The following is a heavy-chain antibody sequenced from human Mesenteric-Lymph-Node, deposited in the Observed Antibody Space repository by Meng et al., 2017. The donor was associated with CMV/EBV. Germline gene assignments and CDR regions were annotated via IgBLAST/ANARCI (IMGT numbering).Heavy chain of an antibody. D-gene: IGHD3-3*01. CDR1: GFTFSSYD. CDR3: AKDRSGPGD. Sequence: GESLKISCAASGFTFSSYDMHWVRQAPGKGPEWVAIIRYNGNNKYYGESVKGRFTISRDNSKSTVYLQMNSLKPEDTALYHCAKDRSGPGDWGQGTLVTVSS. CDR2: IRYNGNNK. J-gene: IGHJ4*02. V-gene: IGHV3-30*02.